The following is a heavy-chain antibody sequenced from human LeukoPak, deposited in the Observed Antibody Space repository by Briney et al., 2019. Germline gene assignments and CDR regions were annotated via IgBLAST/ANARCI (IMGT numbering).Heavy chain of an antibody. CDR1: GGSFSGYY. V-gene: IGHV4-34*01. Sequence: SETLSLTCAVYGGSFSGYYWSWIRQPPGKGLEWIGEINHSGSTNYNPSLKSRVTISVDTSKNQFSLKLRSVTAADTAVYYCARGRRYSCGPGVTDYWGQGTLVTVSS. CDR3: ARGRRYSCGPGVTDY. CDR2: INHSGST. D-gene: IGHD5-18*01. J-gene: IGHJ4*02.